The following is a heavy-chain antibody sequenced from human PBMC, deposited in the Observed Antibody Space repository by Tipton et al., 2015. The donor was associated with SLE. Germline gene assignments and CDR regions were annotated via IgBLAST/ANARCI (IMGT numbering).Heavy chain of an antibody. V-gene: IGHV4-39*07. CDR3: ARLSGGDYHYYMGV. Sequence: TLSLTCTVSGGSISSSSYYWGWIRQPPGKGLEWIGSIYYSGSTYYNPSLKSRVTISVDTSKNQFSLKLSSVTAADTAVYYCARLSGGDYHYYMGVWGKGTTVTVSS. CDR2: IYYSGST. J-gene: IGHJ6*03. CDR1: GGSISSSSYY. D-gene: IGHD7-27*01.